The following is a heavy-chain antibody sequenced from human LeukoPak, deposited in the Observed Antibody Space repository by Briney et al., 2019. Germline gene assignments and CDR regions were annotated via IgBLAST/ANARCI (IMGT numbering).Heavy chain of an antibody. V-gene: IGHV1-46*01. Sequence: ASVKVSCKASGYTFTSYYMHWVRQAPGQGLEWMGIINPSGGSTSYAQKFQGRVTMTRDMSTGTVYMELSSLRSEDTAVYYCARVGIAVAGTFYFDYWGQGTLVTVSS. CDR2: INPSGGST. J-gene: IGHJ4*02. CDR1: GYTFTSYY. CDR3: ARVGIAVAGTFYFDY. D-gene: IGHD6-19*01.